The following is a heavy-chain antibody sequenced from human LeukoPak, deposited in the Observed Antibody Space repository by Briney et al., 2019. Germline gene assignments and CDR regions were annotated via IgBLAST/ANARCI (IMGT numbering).Heavy chain of an antibody. CDR2: IYSGGST. D-gene: IGHD1-7*01. Sequence: GGSLRLFCAASGFTVSSNYMSWVRQAPGKGLEWVSVIYSGGSTYYADSVKGRFTISRDNSKNTLYLQMNSLRAEDTAVYYCARGKNYDYFDYWGQGTLVTVSS. CDR1: GFTVSSNY. J-gene: IGHJ4*02. CDR3: ARGKNYDYFDY. V-gene: IGHV3-53*01.